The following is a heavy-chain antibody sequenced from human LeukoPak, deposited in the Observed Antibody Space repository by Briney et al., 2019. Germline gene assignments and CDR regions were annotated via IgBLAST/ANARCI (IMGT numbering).Heavy chain of an antibody. D-gene: IGHD1-26*01. Sequence: GGSLRLSCAASGFTFSSYGMHWVRQAPGKGLEWVAVIWYDGSNKYYADSVKGRFTISRDNSKNTLYLQMSSLRAEDTAVYYCARDGEGSSYLDYWGQGTLVTVSS. CDR2: IWYDGSNK. V-gene: IGHV3-33*01. CDR3: ARDGEGSSYLDY. CDR1: GFTFSSYG. J-gene: IGHJ4*02.